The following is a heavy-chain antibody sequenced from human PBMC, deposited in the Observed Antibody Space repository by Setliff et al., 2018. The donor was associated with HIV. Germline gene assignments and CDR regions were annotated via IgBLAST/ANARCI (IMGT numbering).Heavy chain of an antibody. CDR2: IIPDFGTA. D-gene: IGHD3-10*01. Sequence: SVKVSCKASGGTFSGYAISWVRQAPGQGLEWVGGIIPDFGTANYAQKFQGRVTITADESTSTAYMQLTSLRSEDTAIFYCARAPSITAYRFDYWGQGTLVTVSS. CDR1: GGTFSGYA. J-gene: IGHJ4*02. V-gene: IGHV1-69*13. CDR3: ARAPSITAYRFDY.